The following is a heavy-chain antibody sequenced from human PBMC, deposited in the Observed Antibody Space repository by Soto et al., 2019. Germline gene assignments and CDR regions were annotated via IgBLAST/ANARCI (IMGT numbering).Heavy chain of an antibody. CDR2: IYYSGST. V-gene: IGHV4-39*01. CDR3: ARQNDFWSGPSNFDY. CDR1: GGSISSSSYY. Sequence: LSLTCTVSGGSISSSSYYWGWIRQPPGKGLEWIGSIYYSGSTYYNPSLKSRVTISVDTSKNQFSLKLSSVTAADTAVYYCARQNDFWSGPSNFDYWGQGTLVTVSS. J-gene: IGHJ4*02. D-gene: IGHD3-3*01.